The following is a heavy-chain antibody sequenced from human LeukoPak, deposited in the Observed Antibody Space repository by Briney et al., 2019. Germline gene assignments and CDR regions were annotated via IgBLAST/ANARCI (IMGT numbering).Heavy chain of an antibody. V-gene: IGHV3-7*01. D-gene: IGHD5-12*01. J-gene: IGHJ4*02. CDR3: ARARGGYDLDY. CDR2: IKQDGSEK. CDR1: GFTFSSYW. Sequence: PGGSLRLSCAASGFTFSSYWMSWVRQAPGKGLEWVANIKQDGSEKYYVESVKGRFTISRDNVKNSLYLQMNSLRVEDTAVYYCARARGGYDLDYWGQGTLVTVSS.